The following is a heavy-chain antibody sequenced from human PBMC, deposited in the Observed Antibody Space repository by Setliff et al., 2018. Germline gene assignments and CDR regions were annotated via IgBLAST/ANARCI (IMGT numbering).Heavy chain of an antibody. CDR3: ARQAVAGSDAFDI. D-gene: IGHD6-19*01. J-gene: IGHJ3*02. Sequence: GESLKISCKGSGYSFTSYWIGWVRQMPGKGLEWMGIIYPGDSDTRYSPSFEGQVTISADKSISTAYLQWSSLKASDTAMYCCARQAVAGSDAFDIWGQGTMVTVS. CDR2: IYPGDSDT. V-gene: IGHV5-51*01. CDR1: GYSFTSYW.